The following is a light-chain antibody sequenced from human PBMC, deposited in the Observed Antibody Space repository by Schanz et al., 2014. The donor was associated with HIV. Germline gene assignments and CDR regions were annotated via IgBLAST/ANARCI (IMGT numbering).Light chain of an antibody. V-gene: IGKV3D-15*01. CDR1: QSVSAN. J-gene: IGKJ5*01. CDR2: GTS. Sequence: EIVMTQSPATLSVSPGERVTLSCRASQSVSANLAWYQQKPGQAPRLLIYGTSTRATGIPDRFSGSGSGTEFTLTISSLEPEDFAVYYCQQRSNWPPVTFGQGTRLEIK. CDR3: QQRSNWPPVT.